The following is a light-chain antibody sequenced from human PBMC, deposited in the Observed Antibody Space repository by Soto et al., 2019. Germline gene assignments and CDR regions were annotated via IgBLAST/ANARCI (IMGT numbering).Light chain of an antibody. CDR3: QQRSNWPLT. CDR2: DAS. V-gene: IGKV3-11*01. Sequence: EIVLTQSAATLPLSPGERATLSCRASQSVRSNLAWYQQKPGQAPRLLIYDASNRATGIPARFSGSGSGTDFTLTISSLEPEDFAVYYCQQRSNWPLTFGGGTKVDIK. J-gene: IGKJ4*01. CDR1: QSVRSN.